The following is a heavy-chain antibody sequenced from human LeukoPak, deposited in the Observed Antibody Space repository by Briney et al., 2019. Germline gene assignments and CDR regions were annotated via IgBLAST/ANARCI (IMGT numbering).Heavy chain of an antibody. CDR2: ISSSGGAT. CDR1: GFTFSRYS. Sequence: GGSLRLSCAALGFTFSRYSMSWARQAPGKGLEWVSVISSSGGATYYADSVKGRFTISRDNSKNTLYLQMNRLRAEDTAIYYCGKADMVAGVDYCVYWGQGTLVTVSS. V-gene: IGHV3-23*01. D-gene: IGHD3-10*01. CDR3: GKADMVAGVDYCVY. J-gene: IGHJ4*02.